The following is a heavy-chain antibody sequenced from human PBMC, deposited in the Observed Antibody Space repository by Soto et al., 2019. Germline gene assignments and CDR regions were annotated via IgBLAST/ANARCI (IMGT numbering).Heavy chain of an antibody. V-gene: IGHV3-30*04. J-gene: IGHJ4*02. D-gene: IGHD3-10*01. CDR2: ISYDGRNK. CDR3: ARNGSGNYYHFDY. CDR1: GFTFSNYA. Sequence: LRLSCAASGFTFSNYAMHWVRQAPGKGLEWVAVISYDGRNKYYADSVKGRFTISRDNSKNTLYLQVNSLRADDTAVYYCARNGSGNYYHFDYWGQGTLVTVSS.